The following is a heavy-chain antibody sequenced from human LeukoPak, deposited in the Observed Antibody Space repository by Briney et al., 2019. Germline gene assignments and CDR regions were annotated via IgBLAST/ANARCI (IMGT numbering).Heavy chain of an antibody. V-gene: IGHV1-69*04. D-gene: IGHD1-20*01. CDR3: AREEAGYNWNDWVYYYYYGMDV. Sequence: EASVKVSCKASGGTFSSYAISWVRQAPGQGLEWMGRIIPILGIANYAQKFQGRVTITADKSTSTVYVELSSLRSEDTAVYYCAREEAGYNWNDWVYYYYYGMDVWGQGTTVTVSS. J-gene: IGHJ6*02. CDR2: IIPILGIA. CDR1: GGTFSSYA.